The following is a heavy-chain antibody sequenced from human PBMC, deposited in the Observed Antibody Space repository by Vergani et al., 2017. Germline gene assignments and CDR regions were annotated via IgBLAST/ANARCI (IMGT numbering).Heavy chain of an antibody. CDR3: ARDRTPDSSGYISDLADY. V-gene: IGHV3-9*01. J-gene: IGHJ4*02. D-gene: IGHD3-22*01. CDR1: GFTFDDYA. CDR2: ISWNSGSI. Sequence: EVQLVESGGGLVQPGRSLRLSCAASGFTFDDYAMHWVRQAPGKGLEWVSGISWNSGSIGYADSVKGRFTISRDNAKNSLYLQMNSLRAEDTAVYYCARDRTPDSSGYISDLADYWGQGTLVIVSS.